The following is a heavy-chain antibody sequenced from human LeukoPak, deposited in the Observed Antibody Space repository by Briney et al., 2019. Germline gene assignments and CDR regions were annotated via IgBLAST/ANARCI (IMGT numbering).Heavy chain of an antibody. CDR1: GFTFSSYG. V-gene: IGHV3-23*03. D-gene: IGHD4-23*01. CDR3: AIGPGGLFDY. Sequence: PGGSLRLSCAASGFTFSSYGMSWVRQAPGKGLEWVSIIYSGGSTFYADSVKGRFTISRDNSKNTLYLQMNSLRAEDTAVYYCAIGPGGLFDYWGQGTLVTVSS. J-gene: IGHJ4*02. CDR2: IYSGGST.